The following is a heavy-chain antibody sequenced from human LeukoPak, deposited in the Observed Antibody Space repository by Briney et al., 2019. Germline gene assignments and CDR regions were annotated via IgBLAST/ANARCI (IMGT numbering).Heavy chain of an antibody. CDR2: IGNDGSSK. V-gene: IGHV3-30*02. D-gene: IGHD2-15*01. Sequence: GGSLRLSCAASGFTFSTFGMHWVRQAPGKGLEWLAFIGNDGSSKYYVDPVKGRFTISRDNSKNTLYLQMNTLRAEDTAVYHCAAHQGYCSGGGCGPYWGQGTQVTVSS. CDR1: GFTFSTFG. J-gene: IGHJ4*02. CDR3: AAHQGYCSGGGCGPY.